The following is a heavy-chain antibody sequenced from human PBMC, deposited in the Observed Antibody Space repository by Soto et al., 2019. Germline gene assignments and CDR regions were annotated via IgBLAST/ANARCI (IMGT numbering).Heavy chain of an antibody. D-gene: IGHD2-21*01. CDR1: GFTFSNYA. CDR3: VREFAPRSPNHDS. V-gene: IGHV3-23*01. J-gene: IGHJ4*02. Sequence: GGSLRLSCAASGFTFSNYAMSWVRQAPGKGLEWVSTLTRSGTTPYADSVRGRFTISRDNSKNTLYLQMDSLRAEDTAVYYCVREFAPRSPNHDSWGLGTLVTVSS. CDR2: LTRSGTT.